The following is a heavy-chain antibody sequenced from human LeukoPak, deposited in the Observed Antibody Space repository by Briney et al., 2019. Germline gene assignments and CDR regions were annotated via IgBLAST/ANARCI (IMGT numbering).Heavy chain of an antibody. V-gene: IGHV3-53*05. D-gene: IGHD1-26*01. Sequence: PGGSLRLSCAASGFTVSSNYMSWVRQAPGKGLEWVSVIYSGGSTYYADSVKGRFTISRDNSKNTLYLQMNSLRAEDTAVYYCAKDRSRWEPDYWGQGTLVTVSS. CDR2: IYSGGST. CDR1: GFTVSSNY. CDR3: AKDRSRWEPDY. J-gene: IGHJ4*02.